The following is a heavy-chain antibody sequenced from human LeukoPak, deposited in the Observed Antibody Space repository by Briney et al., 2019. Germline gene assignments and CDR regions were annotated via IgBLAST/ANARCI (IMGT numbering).Heavy chain of an antibody. D-gene: IGHD3-10*01. CDR1: GFTFSYAW. CDR2: IKSKSDGGTI. Sequence: GGSLRLSCAASGFTFSYAWMNWVRQAPGKGLEWVGHIKSKSDGGTIDYAAPVKGRFTISREDSENTLYLQMNSLKTEDTAVYYCTTLLWFGELLSGDYWGQGTLVTVSS. CDR3: TTLLWFGELLSGDY. V-gene: IGHV3-15*01. J-gene: IGHJ4*02.